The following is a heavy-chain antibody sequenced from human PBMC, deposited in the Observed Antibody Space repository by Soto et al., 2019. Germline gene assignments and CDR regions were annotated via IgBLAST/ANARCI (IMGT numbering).Heavy chain of an antibody. J-gene: IGHJ4*02. D-gene: IGHD2-21*02. Sequence: QVQLVQSGAEVKKPGASVKVSCKASGFTFTHYGFSWVRQAPGQGLEWMGWISAYNGNINYTQILQGRVTMTTDTPTSTAYMELRSLRSDDTAVYYCARAAPIVVVTAAPDYWGQGTLVTVSS. V-gene: IGHV1-18*01. CDR2: ISAYNGNI. CDR1: GFTFTHYG. CDR3: ARAAPIVVVTAAPDY.